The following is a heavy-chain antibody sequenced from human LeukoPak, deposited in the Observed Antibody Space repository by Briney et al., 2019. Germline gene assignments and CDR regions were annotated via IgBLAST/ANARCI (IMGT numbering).Heavy chain of an antibody. CDR2: ISYDGSNK. V-gene: IGHV3-30-3*01. CDR1: GFTFSSYA. J-gene: IGHJ4*02. Sequence: PGRSLRLSCAASGFTFSSYAMHWVRQAPGKGLEWVAVISYDGSNKYYADSVKGRFTISRDNSKNTLYLQMNSLRAEDTAVYYCARARPGNYWGQGTLVTVSS. D-gene: IGHD1-26*01. CDR3: ARARPGNY.